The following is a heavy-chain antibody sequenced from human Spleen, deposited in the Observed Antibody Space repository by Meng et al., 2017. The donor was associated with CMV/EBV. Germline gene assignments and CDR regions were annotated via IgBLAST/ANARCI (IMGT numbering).Heavy chain of an antibody. CDR1: GYTFTGYY. Sequence: ASVKVSCKASGYTFTGYYIHWVRQAPGHGLEWMGWISPNSGGTNNAQKFQGRVTMTKDTSISTAYMELSRLKSDDTAVYYCARAAAYMSYGLDVWGQGTTVTVSS. D-gene: IGHD2-15*01. CDR2: ISPNSGGT. CDR3: ARAAAYMSYGLDV. V-gene: IGHV1-2*02. J-gene: IGHJ6*02.